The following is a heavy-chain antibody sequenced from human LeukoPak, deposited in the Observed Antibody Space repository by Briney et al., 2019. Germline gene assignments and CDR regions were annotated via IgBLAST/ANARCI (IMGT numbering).Heavy chain of an antibody. V-gene: IGHV3-21*01. D-gene: IGHD3-22*01. CDR2: ISSGSTSL. J-gene: IGHJ4*02. CDR1: GFTFSDYT. CDR3: ARTKYYYDSSGYFSY. Sequence: GGSLRLSCAASGFTFSDYTMNWVRQAPGKGLEWVSCISSGSTSLYYADSVKGRFTISRDNAKNTLYLQMNSLRAEDTAVYYCARTKYYYDSSGYFSYWGQGTLVTVSS.